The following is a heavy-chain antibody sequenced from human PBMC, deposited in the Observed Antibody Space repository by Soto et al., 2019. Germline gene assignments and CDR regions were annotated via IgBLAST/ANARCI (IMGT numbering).Heavy chain of an antibody. D-gene: IGHD3-10*01. CDR3: ARRSLWFGEFN. V-gene: IGHV4-39*01. CDR2: IYYSGST. CDR1: GGSISSSSYY. J-gene: IGHJ4*02. Sequence: SETLSLTCTVSGGSISSSSYYRGWIRQPPGKGLEWIGSIYYSGSTYYNPSLKSRVTISVDTSKNQFSLKLSSVTAADTAVYYCARRSLWFGEFNWGQGTLVTVSS.